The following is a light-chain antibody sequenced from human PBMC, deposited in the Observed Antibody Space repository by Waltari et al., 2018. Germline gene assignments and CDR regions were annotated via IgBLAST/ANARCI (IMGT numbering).Light chain of an antibody. V-gene: IGLV1-47*01. CDR1: TSNIGHNY. Sequence: QSVLTQPPSASATPGQRVTISCTGSTSNIGHNYVYWYQQLPGTAPKLLIYKNNQRPSGVPDRFSGSQSSTSASLAISGLRSEDEADYYCAAWDDSLSGVSFGGGTKLTVL. CDR2: KNN. CDR3: AAWDDSLSGVS. J-gene: IGLJ2*01.